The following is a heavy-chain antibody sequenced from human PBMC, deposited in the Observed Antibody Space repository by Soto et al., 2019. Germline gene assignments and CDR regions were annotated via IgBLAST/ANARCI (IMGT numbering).Heavy chain of an antibody. Sequence: SETLSLTCTVSGGSISNYYWSWIRQPPGKGLEWIGYFYYTGITNYNPSLKSRISMSVDTSKNQFSLKLSSVTAADTAVYYCARVPVTTGYYYFDYWGQGTLVTVSS. CDR3: ARVPVTTGYYYFDY. J-gene: IGHJ4*02. V-gene: IGHV4-59*08. CDR2: FYYTGIT. D-gene: IGHD4-4*01. CDR1: GGSISNYY.